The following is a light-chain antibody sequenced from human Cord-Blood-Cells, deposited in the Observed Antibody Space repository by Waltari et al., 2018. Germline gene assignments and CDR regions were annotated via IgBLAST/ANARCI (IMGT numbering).Light chain of an antibody. CDR3: CSYAGSSTSWV. V-gene: IGLV2-23*01. CDR2: EGS. CDR1: SSDVGSYNL. J-gene: IGLJ3*02. Sequence: QSALTQPASVSGSPGQSITISCTGTSSDVGSYNLVSWYQQHPGKAPKLMIYEGSKRPSGVSTRFSGSKYGNTASLTNFGLQAEDEADYYCCSYAGSSTSWVFGGGTKLTVL.